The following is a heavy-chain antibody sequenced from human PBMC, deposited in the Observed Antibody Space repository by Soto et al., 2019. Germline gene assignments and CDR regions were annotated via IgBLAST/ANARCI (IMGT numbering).Heavy chain of an antibody. V-gene: IGHV4-61*01. D-gene: IGHD2-2*02. CDR1: GGSVSSGSYY. J-gene: IGHJ6*02. CDR3: ARDQGFYTAEYYYYYGMDV. CDR2: IYYSGST. Sequence: QVQLQESGPGLVKPSETLSLTCTVSGGSVSSGSYYWSWIRQPPGKGLEWIGYIYYSGSTNYNPSLKSRVTISVDTSKNPFSLKLSSVTAADTAVYYCARDQGFYTAEYYYYYGMDVWGQGTTVTVSS.